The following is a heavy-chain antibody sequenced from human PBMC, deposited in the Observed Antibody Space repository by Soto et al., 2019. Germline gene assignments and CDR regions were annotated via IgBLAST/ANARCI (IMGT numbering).Heavy chain of an antibody. D-gene: IGHD3-22*01. CDR2: ISGSGGST. CDR1: GFTFSSYA. CDR3: AKDPTYYYDSSGYYSPSMDDY. V-gene: IGHV3-23*01. J-gene: IGHJ4*02. Sequence: GGSLRLSCAASGFTFSSYAMSWVRQAPGKGLEWVSAISGSGGSTYYADSVKGRFTISRDNSKNTLYLQMNSLRAEDTAVYYCAKDPTYYYDSSGYYSPSMDDYWGQGTLVTVSS.